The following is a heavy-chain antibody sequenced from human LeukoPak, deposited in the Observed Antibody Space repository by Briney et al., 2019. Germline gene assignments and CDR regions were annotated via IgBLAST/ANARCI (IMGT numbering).Heavy chain of an antibody. CDR3: ARETQGIDY. CDR1: GYTFTGYY. CDR2: INSNSGGT. Sequence: ASVTVSCKASGYTFTGYYLHWVRQAPGQGLEWMGWINSNSGGTNYAQKFQGRVTLTRDTSISTVYMELTRLRSDDTAVYYCARETQGIDYWGQGTLVTVSS. J-gene: IGHJ4*02. V-gene: IGHV1-2*02.